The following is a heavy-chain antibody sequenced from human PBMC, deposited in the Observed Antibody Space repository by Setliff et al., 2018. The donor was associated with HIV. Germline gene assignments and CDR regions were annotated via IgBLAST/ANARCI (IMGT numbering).Heavy chain of an antibody. CDR2: IYTSGST. CDR3: ARDRHSSGLGSYGP. D-gene: IGHD3-10*01. J-gene: IGHJ5*02. Sequence: SETLSLTCTVSGGSISSYYWSWIRQPPGKGLEWIGRIYTSGSTNYNPSLKSRVTMSVDTSKNQFSLKLSSVTAADTAVYFCARDRHSSGLGSYGPWGPGILVTVSS. CDR1: GGSISSYY. V-gene: IGHV4-4*07.